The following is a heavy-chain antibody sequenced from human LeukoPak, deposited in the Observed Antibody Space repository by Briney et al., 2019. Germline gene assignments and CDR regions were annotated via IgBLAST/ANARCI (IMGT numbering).Heavy chain of an antibody. J-gene: IGHJ4*02. V-gene: IGHV3-21*01. Sequence: GGSLRLSCAASGFTFSSYSMNWVRQAPGKGLEWVSSISSSSSYIYYADSVKGRFTISRDNAKNSLYLQMNSLRAEDTAVYYCARDLLAAGSGGVDYWGQGTLVTVSS. D-gene: IGHD3-10*01. CDR2: ISSSSSYI. CDR3: ARDLLAAGSGGVDY. CDR1: GFTFSSYS.